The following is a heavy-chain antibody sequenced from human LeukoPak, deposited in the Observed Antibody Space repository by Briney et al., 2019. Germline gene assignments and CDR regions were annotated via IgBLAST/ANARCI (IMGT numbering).Heavy chain of an antibody. V-gene: IGHV3-23*01. CDR2: ISGSGGST. D-gene: IGHD2-2*02. CDR1: GFTFSSYA. CDR3: AKDPRFVVVPAAIDY. Sequence: GGSLRLSCAASGFTFSSYAMSWVRQAPGKGLEWVSAISGSGGSTYYADSVKGRFTISRDNSKNTLYLQMNSLRAEDTAVYYCAKDPRFVVVPAAIDYWGQGTLVTVSS. J-gene: IGHJ4*02.